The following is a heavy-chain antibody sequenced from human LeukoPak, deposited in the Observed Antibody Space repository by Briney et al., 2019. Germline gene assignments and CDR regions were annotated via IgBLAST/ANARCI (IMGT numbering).Heavy chain of an antibody. J-gene: IGHJ5*02. CDR1: GFTFDDYA. D-gene: IGHD3-10*01. CDR2: ISWNSGSI. V-gene: IGHV3-9*01. Sequence: GRSLRLSCAASGFTFDDYAMHWVRQAPGKGLEWVSGISWNSGSIGYADSVKGRFTISRDNAKNSLYLQMNSLRAEDTAVYYCARGLWFGELLAGTYNWFDPWGQGTLVTVSS. CDR3: ARGLWFGELLAGTYNWFDP.